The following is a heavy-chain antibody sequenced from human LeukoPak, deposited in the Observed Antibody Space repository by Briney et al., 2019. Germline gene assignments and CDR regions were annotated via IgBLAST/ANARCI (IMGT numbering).Heavy chain of an antibody. D-gene: IGHD3-9*01. CDR3: ARDLPDVLTGYSDNAFDI. CDR1: GLHFTSYW. CDR2: IKQDGSDT. J-gene: IGHJ3*02. V-gene: IGHV3-7*03. Sequence: GGSLRLSCAVSGLHFTSYWMTWVRQAPGKGLEWIGNIKQDGSDTNYVDSVKGRFTISRDNAKRLLFLQMNSLRAEDTAVYYCARDLPDVLTGYSDNAFDIWGQGTMVTVSS.